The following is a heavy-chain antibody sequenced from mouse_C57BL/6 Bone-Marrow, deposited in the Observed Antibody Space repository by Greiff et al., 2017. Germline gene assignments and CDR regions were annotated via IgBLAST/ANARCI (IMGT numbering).Heavy chain of an antibody. CDR2: IYPGGGYT. J-gene: IGHJ4*01. CDR1: GYTFTNYW. Sequence: QVQLQQSGAELVRPGTSVKMSCKASGYTFTNYWIGWAKQRPGHGLEWIGDIYPGGGYTNYNEKFKGKATLTADKSSSTAYMQFSRLTSEDSAIYYCARYGNYDAMDYWGQGTSVTVSS. V-gene: IGHV1-63*01. CDR3: ARYGNYDAMDY. D-gene: IGHD2-1*01.